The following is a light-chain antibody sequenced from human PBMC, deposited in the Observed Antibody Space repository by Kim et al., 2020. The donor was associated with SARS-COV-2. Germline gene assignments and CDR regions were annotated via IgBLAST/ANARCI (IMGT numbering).Light chain of an antibody. CDR3: QQARGHPLT. CDR1: QDIGTW. V-gene: IGKV1-12*01. CDR2: GAS. Sequence: DFRLTQSPSFVSASVGDRVTITCRASQDIGTWLAWYQQKPGKAPDLLIFGASFLQNGVPSRFSGSGSGTEFTLTVSSLQPEDFATYCCQQARGHPLTFGGGTKLEI. J-gene: IGKJ4*01.